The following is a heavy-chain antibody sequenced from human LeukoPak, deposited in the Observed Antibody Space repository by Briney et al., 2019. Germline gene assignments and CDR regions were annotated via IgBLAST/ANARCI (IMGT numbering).Heavy chain of an antibody. CDR3: ARPRIAVAGDFDY. CDR2: ISSSSSYI. Sequence: GGSLRLSCAASGFAFSSYSMNWVRQAPGKGLEWVSSISSSSSYIYYADSVKGRFTISRDNAKNSLYLQMNSLRAEDTAVYYCARPRIAVAGDFDYWGQGTLVTVSS. CDR1: GFAFSSYS. V-gene: IGHV3-21*01. D-gene: IGHD6-19*01. J-gene: IGHJ4*02.